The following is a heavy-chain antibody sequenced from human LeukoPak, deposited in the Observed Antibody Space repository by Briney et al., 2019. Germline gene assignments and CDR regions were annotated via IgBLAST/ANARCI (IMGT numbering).Heavy chain of an antibody. J-gene: IGHJ5*01. CDR2: ISSSSSYI. CDR1: EFTFSSYT. Sequence: GGSLRLSCAASEFTFSSYTMHWVRQAPGTGLEWVSSISSSSSYIYYADSVEGRFTISRDNAKNSVFLEMNSLRVDDTAIYYCAKDARIFGVINCFDSWGQGTLVTVSS. CDR3: AKDARIFGVINCFDS. V-gene: IGHV3-21*01. D-gene: IGHD3-3*01.